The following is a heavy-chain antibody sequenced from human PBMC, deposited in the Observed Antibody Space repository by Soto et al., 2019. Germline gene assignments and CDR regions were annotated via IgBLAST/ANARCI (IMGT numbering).Heavy chain of an antibody. CDR3: ARALHDYVWGTSYYFDY. D-gene: IGHD3-16*01. J-gene: IGHJ4*02. Sequence: QVQLQESGPGLVKPSQTLSLTCTVSGGSISSGDYYWSWIRQPPGKGLEWIGYIYYSGSTYYNPSLKSRVTISVDTSKNQCSLELSSVTAAGTAVYYCARALHDYVWGTSYYFDYWGQGTLVTVSS. CDR1: GGSISSGDYY. CDR2: IYYSGST. V-gene: IGHV4-30-4*01.